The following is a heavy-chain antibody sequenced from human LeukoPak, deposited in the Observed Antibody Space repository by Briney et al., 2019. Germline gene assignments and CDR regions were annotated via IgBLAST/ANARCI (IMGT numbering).Heavy chain of an antibody. V-gene: IGHV1-46*01. CDR2: INPSGGGT. CDR1: GYTFTDSY. CDR3: ARDSLRDRGPFDM. Sequence: GASVKVSCKASGYTFTDSYMHWVRQAPGQGLEWMGKINPSGGGTSSPQKFQGRVTMTRDTSTSTVYMELSSLRSEDTAVYYCARDSLRDRGPFDMWGQGTMVTVSA. D-gene: IGHD1-14*01. J-gene: IGHJ3*02.